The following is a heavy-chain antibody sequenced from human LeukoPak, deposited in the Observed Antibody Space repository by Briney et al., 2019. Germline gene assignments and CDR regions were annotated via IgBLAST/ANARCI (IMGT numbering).Heavy chain of an antibody. D-gene: IGHD5-18*01. J-gene: IGHJ3*02. Sequence: SETLSLTCTVSGGSISSYYWSWIRQPAGKGLEWIGRIYTSGSTNYNPSLKSRVTMSVDTSKNQFSLKLSSVTAADTAVYYCATLDTAMAENAFDIWGQGTMVTVSS. CDR3: ATLDTAMAENAFDI. CDR1: GGSISSYY. V-gene: IGHV4-4*07. CDR2: IYTSGST.